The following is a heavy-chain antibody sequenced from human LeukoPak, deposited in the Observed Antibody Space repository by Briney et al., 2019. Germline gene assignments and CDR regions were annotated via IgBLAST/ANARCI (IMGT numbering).Heavy chain of an antibody. CDR1: GGSFSGYY. CDR3: ARGAGGYFDL. CDR2: INHSGST. Sequence: ETLSLTCAVYGGSFSGYYWSWIRQPPGKGLEWIGEINHSGSTNYNPSLKSRVTISVDTSKNQFSLKLSSVTAADTAVYYCARGAGGYFDLWGRGTLVTVSS. J-gene: IGHJ2*01. V-gene: IGHV4-34*01. D-gene: IGHD1-1*01.